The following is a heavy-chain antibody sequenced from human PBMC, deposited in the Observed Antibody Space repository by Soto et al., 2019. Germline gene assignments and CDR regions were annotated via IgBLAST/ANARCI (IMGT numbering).Heavy chain of an antibody. CDR1: GFSISDYW. V-gene: IGHV3-7*03. CDR3: CPTWV. J-gene: IGHJ4*02. D-gene: IGHD1-26*01. CDR2: INEDGSEE. Sequence: EVQMVESGGGLVQPGGSLRLSCAASGFSISDYWMSWVRQAPGKGLEWVGNINEDGSEENYVDSVKGRFTISRDKARNSRYLQMNSLRVEDTAVYYCCPTWVWGQGTLVTVSS.